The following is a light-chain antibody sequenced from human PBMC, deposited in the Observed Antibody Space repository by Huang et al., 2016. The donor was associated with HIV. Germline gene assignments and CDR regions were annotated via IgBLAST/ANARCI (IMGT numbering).Light chain of an antibody. J-gene: IGKJ1*01. V-gene: IGKV3-15*01. CDR1: QSVGSN. Sequence: EIVMTQSPATLSVSPGERATLSCRASQSVGSNLAWYQQRPGQAPRLLIYGASTRATGIPARFRGSASGKEFTLTISSLQSEDFAVYYCHQYNNWPPWTFGQGTKVEIK. CDR3: HQYNNWPPWT. CDR2: GAS.